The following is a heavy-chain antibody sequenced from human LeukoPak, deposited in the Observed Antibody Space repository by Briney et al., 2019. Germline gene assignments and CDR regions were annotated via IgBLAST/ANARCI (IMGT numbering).Heavy chain of an antibody. V-gene: IGHV4-30-2*01. J-gene: IGHJ4*02. CDR1: GGSSSSGGYS. CDR2: IYHSGST. Sequence: SQTLSLTCAVSGGSSSSGGYSWSWIRQPPGKGLEWIGYIYHSGSTYYNPSLKSRVTISVDRSKNQFSLKLSSVTAADTAVYYCARGGHPAVAGITFDYWGQGTLVTVSS. CDR3: ARGGHPAVAGITFDY. D-gene: IGHD6-19*01.